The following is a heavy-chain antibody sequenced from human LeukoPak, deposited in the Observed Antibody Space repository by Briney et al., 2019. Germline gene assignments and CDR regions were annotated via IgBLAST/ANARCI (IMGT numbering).Heavy chain of an antibody. CDR3: ARDRGNWIYDY. Sequence: GGSLRLSCAASGFTVSSNYMSWVRQAPGKGLEWVSVIYSGGSTYYADSVKGRFTISRDNSKNTLYLQMNSLRAEDTAVYYCARDRGNWIYDYWGQGTLVTVSP. CDR1: GFTVSSNY. D-gene: IGHD3-10*01. J-gene: IGHJ4*02. V-gene: IGHV3-66*01. CDR2: IYSGGST.